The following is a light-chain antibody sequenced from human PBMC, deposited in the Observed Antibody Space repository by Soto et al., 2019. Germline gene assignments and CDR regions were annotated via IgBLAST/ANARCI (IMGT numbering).Light chain of an antibody. CDR1: QSVRSY. V-gene: IGKV3-15*01. Sequence: EIVMTQSPATLSVSPGDRATLSCRASQSVRSYLAWYQQKPGQSPRLLISGASTRATGFPARFSGSGSGTEFTLTISNLQSDDFATYYCQQYNSYSWTFGQGTKVDIK. CDR3: QQYNSYSWT. CDR2: GAS. J-gene: IGKJ1*01.